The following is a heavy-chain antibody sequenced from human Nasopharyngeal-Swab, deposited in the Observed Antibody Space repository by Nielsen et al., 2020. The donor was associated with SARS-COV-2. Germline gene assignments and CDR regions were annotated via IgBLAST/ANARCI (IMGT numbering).Heavy chain of an antibody. J-gene: IGHJ4*02. CDR1: GGSISSGGYY. V-gene: IGHV4-31*03. CDR2: IYYSGST. CDR3: ARGGASLFDY. Sequence: SETLSLTCTVSGGSISSGGYYWSWIRQHPGKGLEWIGYIYYSGSTYYNLSLKSRVTISVDTSKNQFSLKLSSVTAADTAVYYCARGGASLFDYWGQGTLVTVSS.